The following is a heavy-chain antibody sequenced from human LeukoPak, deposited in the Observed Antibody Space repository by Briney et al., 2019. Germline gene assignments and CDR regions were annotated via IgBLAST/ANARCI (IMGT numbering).Heavy chain of an antibody. Sequence: SETLSLTCTVSADSINTYFWSWIRQPPGKGLEWIGFIYYSGSTSYNPSLQSRVSISLDTSKNQFSLKLTSVTAADTAVYYCARNQCGYSYGPFDYWGQGILVTVSS. CDR2: IYYSGST. CDR1: ADSINTYF. J-gene: IGHJ4*02. V-gene: IGHV4-59*01. D-gene: IGHD5-18*01. CDR3: ARNQCGYSYGPFDY.